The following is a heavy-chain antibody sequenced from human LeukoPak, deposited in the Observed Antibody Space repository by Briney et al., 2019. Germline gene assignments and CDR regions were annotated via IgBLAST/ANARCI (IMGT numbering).Heavy chain of an antibody. V-gene: IGHV4-39*01. Sequence: SETLSLTCTVSGGSISSSSYYWGWIRQPPGKGLEWIGSIYYSGSTYYNPSLKSRVIISVDTSKNQFSLKLSSVTAADTAVYYCARRRGYSGYDQYYFDYWGQGTLVTVSS. CDR3: ARRRGYSGYDQYYFDY. D-gene: IGHD5-12*01. CDR2: IYYSGST. CDR1: GGSISSSSYY. J-gene: IGHJ4*02.